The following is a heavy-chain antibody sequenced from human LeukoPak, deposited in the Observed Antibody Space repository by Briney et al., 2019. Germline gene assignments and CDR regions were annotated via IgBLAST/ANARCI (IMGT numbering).Heavy chain of an antibody. CDR2: IKQDGSEQ. D-gene: IGHD6-13*01. Sequence: PGGSLSLSCAASGFTFSSYWMSWVRQAPGKGLEWVANIKQDGSEQYYVDSVKGRFTISRDNAKNSLYLQTNSLRAEDTAVYYCARRFSRIWFRYWGQGTLVTVSS. V-gene: IGHV3-7*01. J-gene: IGHJ4*02. CDR3: ARRFSRIWFRY. CDR1: GFTFSSYW.